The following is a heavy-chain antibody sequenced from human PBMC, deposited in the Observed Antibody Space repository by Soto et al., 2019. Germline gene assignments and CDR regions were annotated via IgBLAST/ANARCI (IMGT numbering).Heavy chain of an antibody. V-gene: IGHV4-34*01. CDR2: INHSGST. J-gene: IGHJ5*02. Sequence: ASETLSLTCAVYGGSFSGYYWSWIRQPPGKGLEWIGEINHSGSTNYNPSLKSRVTISVDTSKNQFSLKLSSVTAADTAVYYCARGVIAVAGTLKDNWFDPWGQGTRVTVAS. CDR3: ARGVIAVAGTLKDNWFDP. D-gene: IGHD6-19*01. CDR1: GGSFSGYY.